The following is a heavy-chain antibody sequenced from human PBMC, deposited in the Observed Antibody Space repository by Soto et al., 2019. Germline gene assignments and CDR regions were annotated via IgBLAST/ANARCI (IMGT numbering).Heavy chain of an antibody. D-gene: IGHD6-19*01. J-gene: IGHJ4*02. Sequence: EVQLVESGGGLIQPGGSLRLSCAASGFTVSSKYMTWVRQAPGKGLEWVSVIYGGGTTYYADSVKGRFTISRDNSKNTLYLQLNSLRAADTAVYYCVHTTGLPGFDFWGQGTLVTVSS. V-gene: IGHV3-53*01. CDR2: IYGGGTT. CDR1: GFTVSSKY. CDR3: VHTTGLPGFDF.